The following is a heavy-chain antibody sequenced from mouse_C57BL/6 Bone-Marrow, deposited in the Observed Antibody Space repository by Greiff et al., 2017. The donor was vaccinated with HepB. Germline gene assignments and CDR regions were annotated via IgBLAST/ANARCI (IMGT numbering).Heavy chain of an antibody. J-gene: IGHJ2*01. CDR2: INSNGGST. V-gene: IGHV5-6-3*01. Sequence: EVQRVESGGGLVQPGGSLNLSCAASGFTFSSYGMSWVRQTPDKRLELVATINSNGGSTYYPDSVKGRFTISRDNAKNTLYLQMSSLKSEDTAMYYCARDRDYGSTLFDYWGQGTTLTVSS. CDR3: ARDRDYGSTLFDY. D-gene: IGHD1-1*01. CDR1: GFTFSSYG.